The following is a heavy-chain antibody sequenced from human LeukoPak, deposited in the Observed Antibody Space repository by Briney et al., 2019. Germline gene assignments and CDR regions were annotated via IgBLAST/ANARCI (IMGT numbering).Heavy chain of an antibody. CDR3: ARGTGCSSTSCHQGWFDP. V-gene: IGHV4-34*01. J-gene: IGHJ5*02. CDR1: GGSFSGHY. D-gene: IGHD2-2*01. CDR2: INHSGST. Sequence: PSETLSLTCAVYGGSFSGHYWSWIRQPPGKGLEWIGEINHSGSTNYNPSLKSRVTISVDTSKNQFSLKLSSVTAADTAVYYCARGTGCSSTSCHQGWFDPWGQGTLVTVSS.